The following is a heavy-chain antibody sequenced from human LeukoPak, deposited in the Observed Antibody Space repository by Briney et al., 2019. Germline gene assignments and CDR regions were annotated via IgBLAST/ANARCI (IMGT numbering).Heavy chain of an antibody. D-gene: IGHD3-10*01. CDR2: IIPILGIA. J-gene: IGHJ5*02. Sequence: SVKVSCKASGGTFSSYAISWVRQAPGQGLEWMGRIIPILGIANYAQKFQGRVTITADKSTSTAYMELSSLRSEDTAVYYCVRDSFTVGITPNWFDPWGQGTLVTVSS. CDR1: GGTFSSYA. CDR3: VRDSFTVGITPNWFDP. V-gene: IGHV1-69*04.